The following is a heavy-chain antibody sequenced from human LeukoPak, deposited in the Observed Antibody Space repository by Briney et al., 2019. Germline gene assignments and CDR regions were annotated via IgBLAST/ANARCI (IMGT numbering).Heavy chain of an antibody. CDR1: GFTFSSYA. V-gene: IGHV3-23*01. Sequence: GGSLRLSCAASGFTFSSYAMSWVRQAPGKGLEWVSAISGSGGSTYYADSVKGRFTISRDNAKISLFLQMNSLRAEDTAVYYCARGYAVDSSSIGIQYYFDYWGQGTLVTVSS. CDR3: ARGYAVDSSSIGIQYYFDY. J-gene: IGHJ4*02. CDR2: ISGSGGST. D-gene: IGHD6-13*01.